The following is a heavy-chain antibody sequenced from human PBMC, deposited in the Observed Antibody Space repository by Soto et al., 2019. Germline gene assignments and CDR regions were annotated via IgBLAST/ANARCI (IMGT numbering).Heavy chain of an antibody. D-gene: IGHD3-9*01. CDR3: ARDKALRYFDWFTFDY. V-gene: IGHV3-33*01. J-gene: IGHJ4*02. CDR2: IWYDGSNK. CDR1: GFTFSSYG. Sequence: GGSLRLSCAASGFTFSSYGMHWVRQAPGKGLEWVAVIWYDGSNKYYADTVKGRFTISRDNSKNTLYLQMNSLRAEDTAVYYCARDKALRYFDWFTFDYWGQGTLVTVSS.